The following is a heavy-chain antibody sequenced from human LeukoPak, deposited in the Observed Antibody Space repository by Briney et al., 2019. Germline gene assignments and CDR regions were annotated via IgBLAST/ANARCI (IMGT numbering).Heavy chain of an antibody. J-gene: IGHJ4*02. D-gene: IGHD3-22*01. CDR3: ARHSSGFYNFDS. CDR1: DGSISSYY. V-gene: IGHV4-59*08. Sequence: PPETLSLNCSVPDGSISSYYWSWIRQPPGKALEWIGYIYYSGSTSYNPSLRGRVTMSVDTSKNHFSLSLRSVTATDSAVYYCARHSSGFYNFDSWGQGTLVTVSS. CDR2: IYYSGST.